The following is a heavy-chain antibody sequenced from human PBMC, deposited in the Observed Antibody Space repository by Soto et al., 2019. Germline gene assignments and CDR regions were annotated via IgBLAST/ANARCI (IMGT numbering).Heavy chain of an antibody. Sequence: SETLSLTCTVSGGSISSYYWSWIRQPAGKGLEWIGRIYTSGSTNYNPSLKSRVTMSVDTSKNQFSLKLSSVTAADTAVYYCARGGSSWYPDYYGMDVWGQGTTVTVSS. D-gene: IGHD6-13*01. CDR2: IYTSGST. CDR1: GGSISSYY. CDR3: ARGGSSWYPDYYGMDV. J-gene: IGHJ6*02. V-gene: IGHV4-4*07.